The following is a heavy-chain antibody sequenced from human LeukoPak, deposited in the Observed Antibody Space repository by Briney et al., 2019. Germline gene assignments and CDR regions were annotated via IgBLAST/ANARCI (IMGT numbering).Heavy chain of an antibody. J-gene: IGHJ4*02. CDR3: AKDRSPAKSGSYYLFDY. CDR2: IWYDASKT. CDR1: GFSFRTYG. D-gene: IGHD1-26*01. V-gene: IGHV3-33*06. Sequence: GRSLRLSCVASGFSFRTYGMHWVRQAPGKGLEWVAVIWYDASKTYCADSVKGRFTISRDNSNNTLYLQMSSLRAEDTAVYYCAKDRSPAKSGSYYLFDYWGQGTLVTVSS.